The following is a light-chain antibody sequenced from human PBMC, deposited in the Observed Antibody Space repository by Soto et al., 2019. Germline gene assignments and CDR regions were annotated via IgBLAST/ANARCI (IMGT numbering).Light chain of an antibody. Sequence: EIVLTQSPGTLSLSPGERATLSCRASQSVSSSYLAWYQQKPGQAPRPLIYGASSKAIGIPDMFSGSGSGTDFTLNISRLEPEDFAVYYCQQYGSSPWTFGQGTKVEIK. J-gene: IGKJ1*01. V-gene: IGKV3-20*01. CDR1: QSVSSSY. CDR2: GAS. CDR3: QQYGSSPWT.